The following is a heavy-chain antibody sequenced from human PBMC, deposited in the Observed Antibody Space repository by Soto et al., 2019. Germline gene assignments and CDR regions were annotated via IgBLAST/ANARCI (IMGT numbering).Heavy chain of an antibody. D-gene: IGHD2-2*01. CDR2: ISYDGSNK. J-gene: IGHJ5*02. CDR3: AKGRIVVVPAAMVWFDP. V-gene: IGHV3-30*18. CDR1: GFTFSSYG. Sequence: GGSLRLSCAASGFTFSSYGMHWVRQAPGKGLEWVAVISYDGSNKYYADSVKGRFTISRDNSKKTLYLQMNSLRAEDTAVYFCAKGRIVVVPAAMVWFDPWGQGTLVTVSS.